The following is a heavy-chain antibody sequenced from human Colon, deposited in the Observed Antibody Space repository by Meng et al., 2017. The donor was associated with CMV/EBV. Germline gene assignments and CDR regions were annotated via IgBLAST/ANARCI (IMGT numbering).Heavy chain of an antibody. CDR3: ARTSEYYYDSSGYYYDY. CDR2: IYYSVST. J-gene: IGHJ4*02. D-gene: IGHD3-22*01. V-gene: IGHV4-31*02. CDR1: SISSVGYY. Sequence: SISSVGYYWSLIRQHPGKGLGWIGSIYYSVSTYYNPSLKSRVTISVDTSKNQFSLKLSSVTAADTAVYYCARTSEYYYDSSGYYYDYWGQGTLVTVSS.